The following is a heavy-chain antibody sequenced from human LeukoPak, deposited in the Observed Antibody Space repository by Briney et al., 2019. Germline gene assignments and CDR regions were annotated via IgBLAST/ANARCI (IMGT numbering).Heavy chain of an antibody. J-gene: IGHJ4*02. CDR2: VYYTGST. D-gene: IGHD5-18*01. Sequence: SETLSLTCTVTGGSMTEEYWNWIRQAPGKGPEWLGSVYYTGSTRVTPSLKSRLTVSMDTAQNQFSLTLTSVTPADTAVYFCAGTVMSGYSYPFGFWGQGTQVTVSS. CDR3: AGTVMSGYSYPFGF. V-gene: IGHV4-59*01. CDR1: GGSMTEEY.